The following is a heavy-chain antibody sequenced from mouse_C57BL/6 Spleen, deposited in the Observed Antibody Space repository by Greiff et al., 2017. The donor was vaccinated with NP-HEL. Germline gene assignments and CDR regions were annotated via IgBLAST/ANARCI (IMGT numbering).Heavy chain of an antibody. J-gene: IGHJ4*01. CDR2: IYPGDGDT. V-gene: IGHV1-82*01. CDR1: GYAFSSSW. CDR3: ARRGYYYGSSPSYYAMDY. D-gene: IGHD1-1*01. Sequence: VQLQQSGPELVKPGASVKISCKASGYAFSSSWMNWVKQRPGKGLEWIGRIYPGDGDTNYNGKFKGKATLTADKSSSTAYMQLSSLTSEDSAVYFCARRGYYYGSSPSYYAMDYWGQGTSVTVSS.